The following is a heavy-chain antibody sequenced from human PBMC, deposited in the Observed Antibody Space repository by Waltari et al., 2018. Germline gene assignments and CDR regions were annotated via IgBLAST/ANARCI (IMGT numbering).Heavy chain of an antibody. CDR2: MNPNSGNT. D-gene: IGHD3-22*01. CDR1: GYTFTSYD. Sequence: QVQLVQSGAEVKKPGASVKVSCKASGYTFTSYDINWVRQATGQGLGWMGWMNPNSGNTGYAQKFQGRVTITRNTSISTAYMELSSLRSEDTAVYYCAREGGTTYYYDSSGYFELHYWGQGTLVTVSS. CDR3: AREGGTTYYYDSSGYFELHY. J-gene: IGHJ4*02. V-gene: IGHV1-8*03.